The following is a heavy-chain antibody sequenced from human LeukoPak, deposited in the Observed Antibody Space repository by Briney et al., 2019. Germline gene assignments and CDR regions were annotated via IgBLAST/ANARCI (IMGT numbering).Heavy chain of an antibody. CDR2: IKQDGSEK. V-gene: IGHV3-7*01. J-gene: IGHJ4*02. CDR3: AREVRDYVWGSYRHFDY. D-gene: IGHD3-16*02. Sequence: GGSLRLSCAASGFTFSNAWMSWVRQAPGKGLEWVANIKQDGSEKYYVDSVKGRFTISRDNAKNSLYLQMNSLRAEDTAVYYCAREVRDYVWGSYRHFDYWGQGTLVTVSS. CDR1: GFTFSNAW.